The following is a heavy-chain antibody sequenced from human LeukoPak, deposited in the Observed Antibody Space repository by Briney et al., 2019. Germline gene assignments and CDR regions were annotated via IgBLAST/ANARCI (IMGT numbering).Heavy chain of an antibody. CDR2: IKRDGSEK. Sequence: GGSLRLSCAASGFTFSSYWMSWVRQAPGKGLEWVANIKRDGSEKYYVDSVKGRFTISRDNAKNSLYLQMNSLRAEDTAVYYCARSFGDWNYYYYMDVWGKGTTVTVSS. J-gene: IGHJ6*03. D-gene: IGHD1-1*01. CDR3: ARSFGDWNYYYYMDV. V-gene: IGHV3-7*01. CDR1: GFTFSSYW.